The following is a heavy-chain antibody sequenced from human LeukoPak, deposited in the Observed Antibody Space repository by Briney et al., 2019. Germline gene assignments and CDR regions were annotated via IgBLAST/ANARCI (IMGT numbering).Heavy chain of an antibody. CDR3: ATVAGGGYDAPYYFDY. D-gene: IGHD5-12*01. Sequence: SETLSPTCAVYGGSFSGYYWSWIRQPQGKGLEWIGAINHSGSTNYDPSLKSRVTISVDTSKNQFSLKLSSVTAADTAVYYCATVAGGGYDAPYYFDYWGQGTLVTVSS. V-gene: IGHV4-34*01. CDR2: INHSGST. CDR1: GGSFSGYY. J-gene: IGHJ4*02.